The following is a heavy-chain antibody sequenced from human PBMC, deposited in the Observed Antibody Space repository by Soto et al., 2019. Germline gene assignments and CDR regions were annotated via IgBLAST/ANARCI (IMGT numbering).Heavy chain of an antibody. CDR3: AKWVSDYGDYTEPL. D-gene: IGHD4-17*01. Sequence: PGGSLRLSCAAPGFTFSSYAMSWVRQAPGKGLEWVSAISGSGGSTYYADSVKGRFTISRDNSKNTLYLQMNSLRAEDTAVYYCAKWVSDYGDYTEPLWGQGTLVTVSS. V-gene: IGHV3-23*01. CDR2: ISGSGGST. CDR1: GFTFSSYA. J-gene: IGHJ4*02.